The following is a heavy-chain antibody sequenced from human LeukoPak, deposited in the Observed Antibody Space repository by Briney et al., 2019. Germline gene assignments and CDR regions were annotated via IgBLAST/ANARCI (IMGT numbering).Heavy chain of an antibody. J-gene: IGHJ4*02. CDR3: ARLIYYGSGRTYFFDS. Sequence: GESLKISCKGSGYSFNTFYIGWVRQTPETGLEWMGNIYPSDSETKYKPSFQGQITVSVDKAITTAYLHLNSLKAPDTGMYYCARLIYYGSGRTYFFDSWGQGTLVTVSP. D-gene: IGHD3-10*01. CDR2: IYPSDSET. CDR1: GYSFNTFY. V-gene: IGHV5-51*01.